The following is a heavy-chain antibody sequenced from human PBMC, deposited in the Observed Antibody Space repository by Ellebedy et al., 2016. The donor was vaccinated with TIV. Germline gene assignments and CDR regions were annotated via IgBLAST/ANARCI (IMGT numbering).Heavy chain of an antibody. D-gene: IGHD2-2*01. Sequence: GESLKISCAASGFTFSSYDMHWVRQATGKGLEWVSAIGTAGYTYYPGSVKGRFTISRENAKNSLYLQMNSLRAEDTAVYYCARAYCSSTSCHYGMDVWGQGTTVTVSS. CDR1: GFTFSSYD. V-gene: IGHV3-13*01. J-gene: IGHJ6*02. CDR2: IGTAGYT. CDR3: ARAYCSSTSCHYGMDV.